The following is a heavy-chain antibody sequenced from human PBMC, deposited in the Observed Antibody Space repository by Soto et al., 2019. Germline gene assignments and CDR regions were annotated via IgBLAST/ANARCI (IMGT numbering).Heavy chain of an antibody. CDR2: IIPIFGTA. D-gene: IGHD3-22*01. CDR1: GGTFSRHA. CDR3: ARGWGYDSNDYYHAY. J-gene: IGHJ4*02. Sequence: QVQLVQSGAEVRKPGSSVKVSCKASGGTFSRHAISWVRQAPGQGLEWMGGIIPIFGTANHVQKFQGRVTISADESTSTVYMEVSGLRSEDTAMYYCARGWGYDSNDYYHAYWGQGTLVIVAA. V-gene: IGHV1-69*01.